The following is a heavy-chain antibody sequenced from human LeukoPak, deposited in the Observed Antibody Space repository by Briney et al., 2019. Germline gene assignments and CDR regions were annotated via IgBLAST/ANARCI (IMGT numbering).Heavy chain of an antibody. D-gene: IGHD3-10*01. Sequence: GGSLRLSCAASGFTFSSYAMSWVRQAPGKGLEWVSAISGSSSYIYYADSVKGRFTISRDNAKNSLYLQMNSLRAEDTAAYYCARVLRLVRGVIDYWGQGTLVTVSS. J-gene: IGHJ4*02. CDR1: GFTFSSYA. V-gene: IGHV3-21*01. CDR3: ARVLRLVRGVIDY. CDR2: ISGSSSYI.